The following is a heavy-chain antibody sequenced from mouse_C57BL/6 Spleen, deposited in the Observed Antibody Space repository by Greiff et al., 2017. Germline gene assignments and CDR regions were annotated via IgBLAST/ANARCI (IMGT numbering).Heavy chain of an antibody. CDR2: IDPSDSYT. D-gene: IGHD4-1*01. J-gene: IGHJ2*01. CDR3: ARGPPGTGYFDY. Sequence: QVQLQQPGAELVMPGASVKLSCKASGYTFTSYWMHWVKQRPGQGLEWIGEIDPSDSYTNYNQKFKGKSTLTVDKSSSTAYMQLSSLTSEDSAVYYCARGPPGTGYFDYWGQGTTLTVSS. V-gene: IGHV1-69*01. CDR1: GYTFTSYW.